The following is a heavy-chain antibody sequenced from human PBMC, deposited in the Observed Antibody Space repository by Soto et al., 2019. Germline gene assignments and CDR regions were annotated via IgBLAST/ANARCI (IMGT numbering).Heavy chain of an antibody. CDR3: ARLYSSGWRENWFDP. D-gene: IGHD6-19*01. V-gene: IGHV6-1*01. J-gene: IGHJ5*02. CDR2: TYYRSKWYN. CDR1: GSSVSSNIAA. Sequence: SQTLSLTCAISGSSVSSNIAAWNCIRQSPSRGLEWLGRTYYRSKWYNDYAVSVKSRITINPDTSKNQFSLQLNSVTPEDTAVYYCARLYSSGWRENWFDPWGQGTMVTVSS.